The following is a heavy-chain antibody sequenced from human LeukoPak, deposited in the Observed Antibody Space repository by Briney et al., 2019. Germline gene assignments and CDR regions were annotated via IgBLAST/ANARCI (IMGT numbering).Heavy chain of an antibody. Sequence: GASVKVSCKASGGTLSSYAISWVRQAPGQGLEWMGGIIPIFGTANYAQKFQGRVTITADKSTSTAYMELSSLRSEDTAVYYCARVLVDTAMGKVFDYWGQGTLVTVSS. J-gene: IGHJ4*02. V-gene: IGHV1-69*06. CDR3: ARVLVDTAMGKVFDY. D-gene: IGHD5-18*01. CDR2: IIPIFGTA. CDR1: GGTLSSYA.